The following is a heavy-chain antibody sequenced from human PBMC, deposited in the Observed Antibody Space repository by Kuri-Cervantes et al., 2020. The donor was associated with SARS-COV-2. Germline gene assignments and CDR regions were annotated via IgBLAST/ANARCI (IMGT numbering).Heavy chain of an antibody. J-gene: IGHJ3*02. V-gene: IGHV3-33*01. D-gene: IGHD3-3*01. CDR1: GFTFSSYG. CDR2: IWYDGSNK. Sequence: GGSLRLSCAASGFTFSSYGMHWVRQAPGKGLEWVAVIWYDGSNKYYADSVKGRFTISRDNSKNTLYLQMNSLRAEDTAVYYCARRFPGDAFDIWGQGTMVTVSS. CDR3: ARRFPGDAFDI.